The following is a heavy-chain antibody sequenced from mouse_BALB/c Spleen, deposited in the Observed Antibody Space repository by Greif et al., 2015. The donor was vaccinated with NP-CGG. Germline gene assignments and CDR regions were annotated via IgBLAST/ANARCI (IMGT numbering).Heavy chain of an antibody. CDR3: ARRTGTEAMDY. CDR1: GYTFTDYY. J-gene: IGHJ4*01. Sequence: QVQLQQSGPELVKPGASVKISCKASGYTFTDYYINWVKQKPGQGLEWIGWIYPGSGNTKCNEKFKGKATLTVDTSSSTAYMQLSGLTSEDTAVYFCARRTGTEAMDYWGQGTSVTVSS. D-gene: IGHD4-1*01. CDR2: IYPGSGNT. V-gene: IGHV1-84*02.